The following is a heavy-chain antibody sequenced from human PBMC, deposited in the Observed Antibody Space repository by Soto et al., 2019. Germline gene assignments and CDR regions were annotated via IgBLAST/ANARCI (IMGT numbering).Heavy chain of an antibody. Sequence: ASVKVSCKASGYTFTSYDINWVRQATGQGLEWMGWMNPNSGNTGYAQKFQGRVTMTRNTSISTAYMELSSLRSEDTAVYYCARGGALWYQLPMDVWGKGTTVTVSS. V-gene: IGHV1-8*01. CDR3: ARGGALWYQLPMDV. CDR1: GYTFTSYD. D-gene: IGHD2-2*01. J-gene: IGHJ6*03. CDR2: MNPNSGNT.